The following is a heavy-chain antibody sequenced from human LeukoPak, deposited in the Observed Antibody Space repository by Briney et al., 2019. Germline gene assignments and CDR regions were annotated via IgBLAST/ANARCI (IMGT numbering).Heavy chain of an antibody. V-gene: IGHV4-59*01. CDR3: ARAGNIAAAGTVDY. CDR2: IYYSGST. Sequence: SETLSLTCTVSGGSISSYYWSWIRQPPGKGLEWIGYIYYSGSTNYNPSLKSRVTISVDTSKNQFSLKLSSVTVADTAVYYCARAGNIAAAGTVDYWGQGTLVTVSS. D-gene: IGHD6-13*01. J-gene: IGHJ4*02. CDR1: GGSISSYY.